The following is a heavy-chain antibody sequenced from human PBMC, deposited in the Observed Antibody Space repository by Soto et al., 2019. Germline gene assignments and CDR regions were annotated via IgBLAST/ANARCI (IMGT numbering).Heavy chain of an antibody. CDR3: ASGGCSGGSCHPEDWFDP. J-gene: IGHJ5*02. V-gene: IGHV1-3*01. CDR2: INAGNGNT. Sequence: GASVKVSCKASGYTFTSYAMHWVRQAPGQRLEWMGWINAGNGNTKYSQKFQGRVTITRDTSASTAYMELSSLRSEDTAVYYCASGGCSGGSCHPEDWFDPWGQETLVTVSS. CDR1: GYTFTSYA. D-gene: IGHD2-15*01.